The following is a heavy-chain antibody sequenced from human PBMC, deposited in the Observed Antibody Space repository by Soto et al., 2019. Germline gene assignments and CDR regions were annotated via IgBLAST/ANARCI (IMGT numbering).Heavy chain of an antibody. D-gene: IGHD3-22*01. J-gene: IGHJ3*01. V-gene: IGHV1-69*06. Sequence: SVKVSCKASGYTFTSYGISWVRQAPGQGLEWMGGIIPIFGTANYAQKFQGRVTITADKSTSTAYMELSSLRSEDTAVYYCAREWISSGGDSFDLWGQGTMVTVSS. CDR2: IIPIFGTA. CDR1: GYTFTSYG. CDR3: AREWISSGGDSFDL.